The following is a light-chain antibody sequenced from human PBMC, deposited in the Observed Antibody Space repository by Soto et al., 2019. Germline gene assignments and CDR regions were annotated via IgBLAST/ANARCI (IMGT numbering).Light chain of an antibody. CDR3: QQSYTTPRT. J-gene: IGKJ1*01. CDR1: QSISTY. CDR2: GAS. V-gene: IGKV1-39*01. Sequence: DIQMTQSPSSLSASVGDRVTITCRASQSISTYLNWYQQKPGKAPSLLIFGASSLQSGVPSRFSGSGSGTDFTLTISSLRPEDFATYYCQQSYTTPRTFGQGTKVDIK.